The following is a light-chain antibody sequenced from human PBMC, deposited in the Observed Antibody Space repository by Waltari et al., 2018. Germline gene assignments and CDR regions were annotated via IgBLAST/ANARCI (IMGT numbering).Light chain of an antibody. V-gene: IGKV4-1*01. Sequence: DIVMTQSPDSLAVSLGERATINCKSSQSVFYSPNNKNYLSWYQQKPGQPPKLLIYWASTRESGVPARFSGSGSGTDFTLTISSLQAEDVALYCCQQYYGSPFTFGGGTKVEIK. J-gene: IGKJ4*01. CDR3: QQYYGSPFT. CDR2: WAS. CDR1: QSVFYSPNNKNY.